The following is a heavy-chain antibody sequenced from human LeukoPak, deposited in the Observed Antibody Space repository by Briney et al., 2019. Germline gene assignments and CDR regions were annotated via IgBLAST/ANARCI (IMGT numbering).Heavy chain of an antibody. V-gene: IGHV4-59*12. Sequence: SETLSLTCTVSGGSISSYYWSWIRQPPGKGLEWIGYIYYSGSTNYNPSLKSRVTISVDTSKNQFSLKLSSVTAADTAVYYCARVEGSYYYYYGMDVWGQGTTVTVSS. CDR3: ARVEGSYYYYYGMDV. CDR1: GGSISSYY. J-gene: IGHJ6*02. CDR2: IYYSGST.